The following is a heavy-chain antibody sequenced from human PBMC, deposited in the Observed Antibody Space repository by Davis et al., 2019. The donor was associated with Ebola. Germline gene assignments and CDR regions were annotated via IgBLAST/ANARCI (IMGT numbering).Heavy chain of an antibody. V-gene: IGHV1-46*03. D-gene: IGHD5-12*01. CDR3: TTPGGQDSGYDVFDI. Sequence: ASVKVSCKASGYTFTGHSIAWARQVPGQGLEWMGMINPNDGRTIYAQKFQGRVTVTRDTSTTTVYMDLSSLRSEDTALYYCTTPGGQDSGYDVFDIWGQGTMVTVSS. J-gene: IGHJ3*02. CDR1: GYTFTGHS. CDR2: INPNDGRT.